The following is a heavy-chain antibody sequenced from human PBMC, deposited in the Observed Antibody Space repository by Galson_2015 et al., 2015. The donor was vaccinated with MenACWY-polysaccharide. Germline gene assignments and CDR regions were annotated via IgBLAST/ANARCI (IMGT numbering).Heavy chain of an antibody. J-gene: IGHJ4*02. V-gene: IGHV2-5*02. D-gene: IGHD1-26*01. CDR2: IYWDGDK. Sequence: PALVKPTQTLSLTCTFSGFSVTATGVGVGWIRQPPGKAPEWLAHIYWDGDKRFSPSLGARLTITKDTSRDQVVLTITDMDPVDTATYYCVRLLGGVSFDSWGQGTL. CDR1: GFSVTATGVG. CDR3: VRLLGGVSFDS.